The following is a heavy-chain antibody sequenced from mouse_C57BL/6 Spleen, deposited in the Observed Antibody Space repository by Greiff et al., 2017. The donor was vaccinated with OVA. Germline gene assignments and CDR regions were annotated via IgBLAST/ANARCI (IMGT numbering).Heavy chain of an antibody. J-gene: IGHJ2*01. CDR3: ARSDDYGNYCDC. D-gene: IGHD2-4*01. Sequence: VQLQQSGAELARPGASVKMSCKASGSTFPSYTMHWVKQRTGQGLEWIGYINPSSGYTKYNQKFKDKDTLTADKSSSTAYMQLSSLTSEDSAVYYCARSDDYGNYCDCWGQGTTLTVSS. CDR1: GSTFPSYT. V-gene: IGHV1-4*01. CDR2: INPSSGYT.